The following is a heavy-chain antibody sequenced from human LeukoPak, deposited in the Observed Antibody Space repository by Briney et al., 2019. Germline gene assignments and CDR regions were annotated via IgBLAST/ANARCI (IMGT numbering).Heavy chain of an antibody. V-gene: IGHV4-34*01. CDR2: INHSGST. D-gene: IGHD2-8*01. J-gene: IGHJ6*02. CDR3: AGGYCDNGLCYRVYHYYYGMDV. CDR1: GGSFSGYY. Sequence: SETLSLTCAVYGGSFSGYYWSWIRQPPGKGLEWIGEINHSGSTNYNPSLKSRVTISVDTSKNQFSLKLSSVTAADTAVYYCAGGYCDNGLCYRVYHYYYGMDVWGQGTTVTLSS.